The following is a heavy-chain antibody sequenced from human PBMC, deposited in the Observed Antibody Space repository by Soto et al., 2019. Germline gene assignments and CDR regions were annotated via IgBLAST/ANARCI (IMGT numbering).Heavy chain of an antibody. V-gene: IGHV1-18*01. Sequence: QVQLVQSGAEVRKPGASVKVSCEASGYTFTSYGISWVRQAPGQGLEWMGWISADNGNTHYAQKLPGRVTXXTXTXXSTAGMELRSLRSDDTAVYYCARVRGGSYSDGMDVWGQGTTVTVSS. D-gene: IGHD1-26*01. CDR1: GYTFTSYG. CDR3: ARVRGGSYSDGMDV. CDR2: ISADNGNT. J-gene: IGHJ6*02.